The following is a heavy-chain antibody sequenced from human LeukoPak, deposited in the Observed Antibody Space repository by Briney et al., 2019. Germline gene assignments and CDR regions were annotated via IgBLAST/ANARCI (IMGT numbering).Heavy chain of an antibody. D-gene: IGHD3-9*01. CDR1: GLTVTNYA. V-gene: IGHV3-23*01. CDR3: AKWGDYDILTGYYDPDY. CDR2: ISGRDDST. J-gene: IGHJ4*02. Sequence: PGGSLRLSCAASGLTVTNYAMYWVRQAPGKGLEWVSAISGRDDSTYYADSVKGRFTISRDTSKNTLFLQMNSLRAEDTAVCYCAKWGDYDILTGYYDPDYWGQGTLVTVSS.